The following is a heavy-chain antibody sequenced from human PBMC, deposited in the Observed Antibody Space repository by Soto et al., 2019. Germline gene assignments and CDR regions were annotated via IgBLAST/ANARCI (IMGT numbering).Heavy chain of an antibody. D-gene: IGHD4-17*01. CDR3: ANLLRWRGYYGMDV. V-gene: IGHV3-23*01. CDR2: SSRNGGSP. J-gene: IGHJ6*01. Sequence: GESLKISCAASGFTFSSYAMSWVRQAPGKGLEWGADSSRNGGSPYYADSVKGRVTISRDNSKNTLYRQMNSLRAEETAVYYCANLLRWRGYYGMDVWGQGTTVTVSS. CDR1: GFTFSSYA.